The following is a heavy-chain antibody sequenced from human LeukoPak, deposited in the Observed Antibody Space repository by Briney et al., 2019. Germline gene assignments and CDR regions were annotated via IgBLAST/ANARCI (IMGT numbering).Heavy chain of an antibody. V-gene: IGHV4-34*01. J-gene: IGHJ6*02. D-gene: IGHD3-10*01. CDR2: INHGGST. CDR3: ARGGSGRTDYYYYYGMDV. CDR1: GGSFSGYY. Sequence: SETLSLTCAVYGGSFSGYYWSWIRQPPGKGLEWIGEINHGGSTNYNPSLKSRVTISVDTSKNQFSLKLSSVTAADTAVYYCARGGSGRTDYYYYYGMDVWGQGTTVTVSS.